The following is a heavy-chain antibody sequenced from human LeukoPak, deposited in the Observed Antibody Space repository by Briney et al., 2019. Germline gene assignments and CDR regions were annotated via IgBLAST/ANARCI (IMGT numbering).Heavy chain of an antibody. CDR1: GYSIRSGSY. CDR3: AKVGAYGDYARHDY. V-gene: IGHV4-38-2*01. J-gene: IGHJ4*02. CDR2: MFHSGDT. Sequence: PSETLSLTCDVSGYSIRSGSYWGWIRQPPGKGLEWIGCMFHSGDTYHNPSPKSRVTISADTSKNQFSLKLTSVTAADTAVYYCAKVGAYGDYARHDYWGQGTLVTVSS. D-gene: IGHD4-17*01.